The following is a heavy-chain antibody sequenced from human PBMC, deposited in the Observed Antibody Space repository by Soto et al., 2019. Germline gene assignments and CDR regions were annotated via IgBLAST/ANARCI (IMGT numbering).Heavy chain of an antibody. CDR3: ARERYQVISDGMDV. CDR2: INPETGGT. D-gene: IGHD2-2*01. Sequence: ASVQVSFTASGYTFTGYYVHWVREAPGQGLEWMGWINPETGGTSYAQKFQGRVTLSRDTSINTAYLELSRLRFDDAAVYFCARERYQVISDGMDVWGQGTTVTVSS. CDR1: GYTFTGYY. V-gene: IGHV1-2*02. J-gene: IGHJ6*02.